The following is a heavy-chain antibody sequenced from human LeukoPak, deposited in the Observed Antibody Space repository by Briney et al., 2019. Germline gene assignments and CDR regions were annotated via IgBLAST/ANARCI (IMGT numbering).Heavy chain of an antibody. CDR3: ARYSSGWYEEEFDY. D-gene: IGHD6-19*01. CDR1: GFTVSSNY. V-gene: IGHV3-53*04. J-gene: IGHJ4*02. CDR2: IYSGGST. Sequence: GGSLGLSCAASGFTVSSNYMSWVRQAPGKGLEWVSVIYSGGSTYYADSVKGRFTISRHNSKNTLYLQMNSLRAEDTAVYYCARYSSGWYEEEFDYWGQGTLVTVSS.